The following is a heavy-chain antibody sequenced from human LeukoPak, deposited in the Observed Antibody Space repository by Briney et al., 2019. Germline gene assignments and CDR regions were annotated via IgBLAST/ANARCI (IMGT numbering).Heavy chain of an antibody. CDR3: ARGRLYYYGANWFDP. D-gene: IGHD3-10*01. CDR2: VNHSGST. J-gene: IGHJ5*02. Sequence: PSETLSLTCAVYGGPFSDYYWNWIRQPPGKGLEWIGEVNHSGSTNYNPSLKSRVTISVDTSKNQFSLKLSSVTAADTAVYYCARGRLYYYGANWFDPWGQGTLVTVSS. CDR1: GGPFSDYY. V-gene: IGHV4-34*01.